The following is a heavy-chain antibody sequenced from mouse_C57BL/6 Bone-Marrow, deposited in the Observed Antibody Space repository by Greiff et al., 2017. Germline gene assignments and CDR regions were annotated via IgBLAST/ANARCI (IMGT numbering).Heavy chain of an antibody. Sequence: EVQLMESGPELVKPGASVKISCKASGYSFTDYNMNWVKQSNGKSLEWIGVINPNYGTTSYNQKFKGQAPLTVDPSSSTAYMQLNSLTSEDSAVYYCARGYDYDYAMDYWGQGTSVTVSS. J-gene: IGHJ4*01. CDR1: GYSFTDYN. CDR3: ARGYDYDYAMDY. V-gene: IGHV1-39*01. CDR2: INPNYGTT. D-gene: IGHD2-4*01.